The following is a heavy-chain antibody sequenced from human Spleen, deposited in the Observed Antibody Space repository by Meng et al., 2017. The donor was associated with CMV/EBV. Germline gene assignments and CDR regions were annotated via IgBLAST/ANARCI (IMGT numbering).Heavy chain of an antibody. CDR1: GFTFSSFE. Sequence: GGSLRLSCAASGFTFSSFEVNWVRQAPGTGLEWVSHINSRSNNIGYADSVKGRFTISRDIPGNSLYLQMNSLRVEDTGVYYCATDPDYDYDFDYWGQGTLVTVSS. D-gene: IGHD4-17*01. CDR2: INSRSNNI. CDR3: ATDPDYDYDFDY. V-gene: IGHV3-48*03. J-gene: IGHJ4*02.